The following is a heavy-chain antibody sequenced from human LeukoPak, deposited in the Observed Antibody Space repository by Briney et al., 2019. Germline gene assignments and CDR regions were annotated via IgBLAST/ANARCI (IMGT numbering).Heavy chain of an antibody. Sequence: SETLSLTCTVSGGSISSYYWSWIRQPPGKGLEWIGYIYYSGSTNYNPSLKSRVTISVDTSKNQFPLKLSSVTAADTAVYYCAGGKQWLAFDYWGQGTLVTVSS. V-gene: IGHV4-59*01. CDR2: IYYSGST. J-gene: IGHJ4*02. CDR3: AGGKQWLAFDY. D-gene: IGHD6-19*01. CDR1: GGSISSYY.